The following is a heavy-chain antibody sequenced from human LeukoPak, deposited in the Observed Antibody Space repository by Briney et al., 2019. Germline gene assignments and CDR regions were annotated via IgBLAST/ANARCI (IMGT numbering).Heavy chain of an antibody. CDR1: GFTFSSYA. Sequence: HPGGSLRLSCAASGFTFSSYAMSWVRQAPGKGLEWVSAISGSGGSTYYADSVKGRFTISRDNSKNTLYLQMNSLRAEDTAVYYCAKVSQSGYYYGLFDYWGQGTLVTVSS. CDR2: ISGSGGST. V-gene: IGHV3-23*01. J-gene: IGHJ4*02. D-gene: IGHD3-22*01. CDR3: AKVSQSGYYYGLFDY.